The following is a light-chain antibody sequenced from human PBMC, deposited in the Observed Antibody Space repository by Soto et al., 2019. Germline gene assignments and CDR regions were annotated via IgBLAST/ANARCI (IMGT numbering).Light chain of an antibody. CDR2: KVS. Sequence: DVVMTQSPLSLPVTLGQPASISCRSSQSLVYSDGNTYLNWFQQRPGQSPRRLIYKVSNRDSGVPDRFSGSGSGTDFTLKISRVEAEDVGLYYCMQATHWPPYTFGQGTKVDIK. CDR3: MQATHWPPYT. J-gene: IGKJ2*01. V-gene: IGKV2-30*01. CDR1: QSLVYSDGNTY.